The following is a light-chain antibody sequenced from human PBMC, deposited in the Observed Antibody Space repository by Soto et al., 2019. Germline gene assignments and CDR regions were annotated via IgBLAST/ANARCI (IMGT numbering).Light chain of an antibody. CDR1: SSDIGGYNY. V-gene: IGLV2-14*01. Sequence: QSVLTQPASVSGSPGQSITISCTGSSSDIGGYNYVSWYQQYPGKAPKLMIYEVRNRPSGVSDRFSGPKSGNTASLTISGLQSEDEADYYCPSYTSNIPLVRFGGGTKLTVL. CDR2: EVR. CDR3: PSYTSNIPLVR. J-gene: IGLJ2*01.